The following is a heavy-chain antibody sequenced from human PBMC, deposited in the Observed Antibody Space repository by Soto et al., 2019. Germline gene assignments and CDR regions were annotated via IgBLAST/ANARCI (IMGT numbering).Heavy chain of an antibody. CDR1: GFTYSSHG. CDR2: LSRGGGST. J-gene: IGHJ3*02. Sequence: EAQLLESGGELIQPGGSLRLSCAASGFTYSSHGMSWVRQAPGKGLERIAGLSRGGGSTYYADSVKGRFTISRDNSQDTLDLIMNRLRVEDTALYYCARDGQYRTDGFDIWGQGTMVTVSS. D-gene: IGHD5-12*01. V-gene: IGHV3-23*01. CDR3: ARDGQYRTDGFDI.